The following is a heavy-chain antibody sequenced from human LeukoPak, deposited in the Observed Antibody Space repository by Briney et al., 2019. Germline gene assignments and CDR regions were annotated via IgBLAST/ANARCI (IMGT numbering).Heavy chain of an antibody. J-gene: IGHJ4*02. Sequence: ASVKVSCKASGYTFTSYDINWVRQAPGQGPEWMGWINPNSGGRKYAQKFQGRVTMTTDTSISTAYMELSRLRSDDTAIYYCARDLGPGYFDYWGQGTLVTVAS. CDR2: INPNSGGR. V-gene: IGHV1-2*02. CDR3: ARDLGPGYFDY. CDR1: GYTFTSYD. D-gene: IGHD3-16*01.